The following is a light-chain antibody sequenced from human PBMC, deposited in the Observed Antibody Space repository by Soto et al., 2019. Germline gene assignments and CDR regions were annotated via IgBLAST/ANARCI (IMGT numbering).Light chain of an antibody. CDR3: QQYGNSLWT. CDR1: ESVSSSF. Sequence: EVVLTQSPGTLSLSPGERATLSCRASESVSSSFLTWYQQKPGQAPRLLIYRTSNRVTGIPDRFNGSGSGTDFTLTISRLEPEDFEVYFCQQYGNSLWTFGQGTKVDIK. J-gene: IGKJ1*01. V-gene: IGKV3-20*01. CDR2: RTS.